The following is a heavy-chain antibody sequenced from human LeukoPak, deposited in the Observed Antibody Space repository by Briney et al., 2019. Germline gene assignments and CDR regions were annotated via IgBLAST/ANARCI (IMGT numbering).Heavy chain of an antibody. CDR2: ISSNGGST. V-gene: IGHV3-64*01. CDR1: EFTFSSYA. CDR3: ARGGYYDSSGYSPFEY. Sequence: GGSLRLSCAASEFTFSSYAMHWVRQAPGKGLEHVSGISSNGGSTYYANSVKGRFTISRDNSKNTLDLQMGSLRAEDMAVYYCARGGYYDSSGYSPFEYWGQGNLVAVSS. J-gene: IGHJ4*02. D-gene: IGHD3-22*01.